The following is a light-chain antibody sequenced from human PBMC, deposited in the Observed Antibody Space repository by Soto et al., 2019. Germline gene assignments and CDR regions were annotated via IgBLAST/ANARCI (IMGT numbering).Light chain of an antibody. J-gene: IGKJ1*01. V-gene: IGKV3-15*01. CDR1: QSVRDN. CDR3: QQYGSSPRT. CDR2: RAS. Sequence: EILLTQSPGALAVSPGEVATLSCRASQSVRDNLAWYQQKPGQAPRLLIYRASIRATGVPARFSGSGSGTEFTLTISSLQSEDFAVYYCQQYGSSPRTFGQGTKVDIK.